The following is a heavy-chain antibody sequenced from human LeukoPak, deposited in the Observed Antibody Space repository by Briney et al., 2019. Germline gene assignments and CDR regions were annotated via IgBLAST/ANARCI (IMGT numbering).Heavy chain of an antibody. CDR1: GFTFSSYG. V-gene: IGHV3-33*01. J-gene: IGHJ6*02. Sequence: GGSLRLSCAASGFTFSSYGMHWVRQAPGKGLEWVAVIWYDGSNKYYADSVKGRFTISRDNSKNTLYLQMNSLRAEDTAVYYCARELNFWSGYRPKYYYYGMDVWGQGTTVTVSS. D-gene: IGHD3-3*01. CDR2: IWYDGSNK. CDR3: ARELNFWSGYRPKYYYYGMDV.